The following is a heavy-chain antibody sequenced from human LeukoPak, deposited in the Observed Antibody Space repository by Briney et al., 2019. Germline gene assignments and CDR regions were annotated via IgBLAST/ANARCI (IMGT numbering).Heavy chain of an antibody. V-gene: IGHV3-7*01. CDR1: GFTFSKYY. Sequence: GGSLRLSCAASGFTFSKYYMTWVRQAPGKGLECVANIKQDGSEKYYVDSVKGRFTISRDNAQNSLFLQMNSLRAEDTAVYYCAKSWNYYDSSGDDALDIWGQGTMVTVSS. CDR3: AKSWNYYDSSGDDALDI. CDR2: IKQDGSEK. D-gene: IGHD3-22*01. J-gene: IGHJ3*02.